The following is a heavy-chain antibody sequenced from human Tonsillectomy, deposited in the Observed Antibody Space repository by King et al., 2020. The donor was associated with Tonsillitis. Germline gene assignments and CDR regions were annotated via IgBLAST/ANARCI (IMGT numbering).Heavy chain of an antibody. CDR2: IWYNGSNK. CDR1: GFTFSSYG. Sequence: VRLVESGGGVVQPGRSLRLSCAASGFTFSSYGMHWVRQAPGKGLEWVAVIWYNGSNKYYADSVKGRFTISRDNSKNTLYLQMNSLRAEDTAVYYWARDGVSYYYMDVWGKGTTVTVPS. CDR3: ARDGVSYYYMDV. D-gene: IGHD3-16*01. J-gene: IGHJ6*03. V-gene: IGHV3-33*08.